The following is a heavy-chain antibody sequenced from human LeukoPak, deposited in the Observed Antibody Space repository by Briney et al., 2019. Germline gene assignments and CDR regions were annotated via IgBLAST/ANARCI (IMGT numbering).Heavy chain of an antibody. Sequence: GGSLRLSCAASGFTFSSYAMHWVRQAPGKGLEWVAVISYDGTNKYYADSVKGRFTISRDISKNTVYLEMNSLRAEDTALYYCARDRYGSGSWGYFDYWGQGTLVTVSS. CDR2: ISYDGTNK. J-gene: IGHJ4*02. D-gene: IGHD3-10*01. V-gene: IGHV3-30-3*01. CDR3: ARDRYGSGSWGYFDY. CDR1: GFTFSSYA.